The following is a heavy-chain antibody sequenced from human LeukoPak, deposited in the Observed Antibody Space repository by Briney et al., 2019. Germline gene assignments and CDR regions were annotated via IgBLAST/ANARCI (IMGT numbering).Heavy chain of an antibody. CDR1: GGSFSGYY. J-gene: IGHJ6*03. D-gene: IGHD4-17*01. CDR2: INHSGST. Sequence: SETLSLTCAVYGGSFSGYYRSWIRQPPGKGLEWIGEINHSGSTNYNTSLKSRVTISVDTSKNQYSLKLRSVTAADTAVYYCARYVRTTVTLYYYYYMDVWGKGTTVTVSS. CDR3: ARYVRTTVTLYYYYYMDV. V-gene: IGHV4-34*01.